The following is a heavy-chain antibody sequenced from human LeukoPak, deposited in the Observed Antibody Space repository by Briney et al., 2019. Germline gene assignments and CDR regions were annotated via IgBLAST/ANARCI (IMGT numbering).Heavy chain of an antibody. J-gene: IGHJ4*02. CDR3: ARRGLGNWGSFDS. D-gene: IGHD7-27*01. Sequence: PSETLSLTCTVSGGSFSSGDYYWGWVRQPPGKGLEWIGYIYHSGSTYYNPSLKSRLTMSVDTSKNQFSLKLSSVTAADTAVYYCARRGLGNWGSFDSWGQGTLVTVSS. CDR1: GGSFSSGDYY. CDR2: IYHSGST. V-gene: IGHV4-30-4*01.